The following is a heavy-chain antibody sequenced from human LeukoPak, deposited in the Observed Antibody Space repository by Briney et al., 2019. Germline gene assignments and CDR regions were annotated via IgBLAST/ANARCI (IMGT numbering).Heavy chain of an antibody. CDR3: ARGRGGYTGYENFDY. J-gene: IGHJ4*02. CDR1: GYRFTTFW. CDR2: IYPDDSDT. V-gene: IGHV5-51*01. D-gene: IGHD5-18*01. Sequence: GESLKISCKVSGYRFTTFWIGWVRQTPGKGLELMGVIYPDDSDTKYRPPFQGQVTVSADKSIKTAYLQWGSLKASDTGIYYCARGRGGYTGYENFDYWGQGTQVTVSS.